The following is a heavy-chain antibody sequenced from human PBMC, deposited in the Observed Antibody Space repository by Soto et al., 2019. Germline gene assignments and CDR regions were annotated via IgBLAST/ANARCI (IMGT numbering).Heavy chain of an antibody. CDR1: GYSFTSYW. V-gene: IGHV5-51*01. Sequence: GKSLKISCKGSGYSFTSYWIGWVRQMPGKGLEWMGIIYPGDSDTRYSPSFQGQVTISADKSISTAYLQWSSLKASDTAMYYCARHRSDYVWGSYLNFDYWGQGTLVTVSS. J-gene: IGHJ4*02. CDR2: IYPGDSDT. D-gene: IGHD3-16*02. CDR3: ARHRSDYVWGSYLNFDY.